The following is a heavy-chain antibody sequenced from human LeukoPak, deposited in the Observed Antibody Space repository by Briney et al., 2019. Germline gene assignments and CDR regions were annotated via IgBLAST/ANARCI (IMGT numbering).Heavy chain of an antibody. D-gene: IGHD6-13*01. CDR1: GGTFSSYA. V-gene: IGHV1-69*05. J-gene: IGHJ4*02. CDR2: IIPIFGTA. Sequence: ASVKVSCKASGGTFSSYAISWVRQAPGQGLEWMGGIIPIFGTANYAQKFQGRVTITTDESTSTAYMELRGLRSDDTAVYYCARLVSSWSYYLDYWGQGTLVTVSS. CDR3: ARLVSSWSYYLDY.